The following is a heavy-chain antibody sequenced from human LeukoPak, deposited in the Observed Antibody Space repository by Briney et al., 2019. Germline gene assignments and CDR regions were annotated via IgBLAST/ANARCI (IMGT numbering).Heavy chain of an antibody. V-gene: IGHV4-38-2*02. CDR2: INHSGSA. Sequence: SETLSLTCTVSGYSISSGYYWAWMRQPPGKGLEWIGSINHSGSAYYNPSLKSRVTVSVDTSKNQVSLRLSSVTAADTAVYYCARVCSSGRCLDYWGQGTLVTVSS. CDR1: GYSISSGYY. D-gene: IGHD2-15*01. J-gene: IGHJ4*02. CDR3: ARVCSSGRCLDY.